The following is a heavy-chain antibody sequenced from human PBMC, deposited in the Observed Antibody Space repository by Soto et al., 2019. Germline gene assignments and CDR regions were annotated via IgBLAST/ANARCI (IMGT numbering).Heavy chain of an antibody. V-gene: IGHV4-31*03. J-gene: IGHJ4*02. Sequence: KPSETLSLTCTVSGGSISSGGYYWSWIRQHPGKGLEWIGYIYYSGSTYYNPSLKSRVTISVDTSKNQFSLKLSSVTAADTAVYYCARLDYSYGFDYWGQGTLVTVSS. CDR1: GGSISSGGYY. D-gene: IGHD5-18*01. CDR3: ARLDYSYGFDY. CDR2: IYYSGST.